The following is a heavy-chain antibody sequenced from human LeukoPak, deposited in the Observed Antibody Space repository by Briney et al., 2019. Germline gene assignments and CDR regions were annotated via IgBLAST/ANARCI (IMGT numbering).Heavy chain of an antibody. CDR3: ARGGNYGYAD. Sequence: PSETLSLTCAVYGGSFSGYYWSWIRQPPGKGLEWIGEINHSGSTNYNPPLKSRVTISVDTSKNQFSLKLSSVTAADTAVYYCARGGNYGYADWGQGTLVTVSS. V-gene: IGHV4-34*01. J-gene: IGHJ4*02. CDR1: GGSFSGYY. CDR2: INHSGST. D-gene: IGHD5-18*01.